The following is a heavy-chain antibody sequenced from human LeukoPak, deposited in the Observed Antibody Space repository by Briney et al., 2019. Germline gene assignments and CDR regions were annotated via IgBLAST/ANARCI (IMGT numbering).Heavy chain of an antibody. CDR2: ISSSSSTI. D-gene: IGHD1-1*01. J-gene: IGHJ4*02. Sequence: GGSLRLSCAASGFTFSYYYMSWIPQAPGKGLEWVTYISSSSSTIYDAGSVKGRFTIYRDNGKNSLYLQMNRLRAEDTALYYCARGGRITTGTTQWGQGTLVTVSS. CDR3: ARGGRITTGTTQ. V-gene: IGHV3-11*01. CDR1: GFTFSYYY.